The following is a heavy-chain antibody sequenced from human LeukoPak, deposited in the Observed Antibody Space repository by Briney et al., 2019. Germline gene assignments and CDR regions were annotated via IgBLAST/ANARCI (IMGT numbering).Heavy chain of an antibody. CDR2: INPNSSGT. J-gene: IGHJ3*02. CDR1: GYTFTGYY. V-gene: IGHV1-2*02. Sequence: GASVKVSCKASGYTFTGYYMHWVRQAPGQGLEWMGWINPNSSGTNYAQKFQGRVTVTRDTSISTAYMDMSSLRSDDTAVYYCARNLWFGESSDAFDMWGQGTMVTVSS. D-gene: IGHD3-10*01. CDR3: ARNLWFGESSDAFDM.